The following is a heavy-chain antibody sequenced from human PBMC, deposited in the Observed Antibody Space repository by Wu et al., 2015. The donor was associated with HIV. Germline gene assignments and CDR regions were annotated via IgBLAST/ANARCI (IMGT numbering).Heavy chain of an antibody. Sequence: QVQLMQSGDEVKKPGASVKVSCKTSGFVFNTYGIGWVRQAPGQGLEWMGWISAYSGNTNYAQKLQGRVTMTTDTSTSTAYMELRSLRSDDTAVYYCAREASSSWTQHYQHDYWGQGTLVTVSS. D-gene: IGHD6-13*01. CDR2: ISAYSGNT. CDR3: AREASSSWTQHYQHDY. J-gene: IGHJ4*02. V-gene: IGHV1-18*04. CDR1: GFVFNTYG.